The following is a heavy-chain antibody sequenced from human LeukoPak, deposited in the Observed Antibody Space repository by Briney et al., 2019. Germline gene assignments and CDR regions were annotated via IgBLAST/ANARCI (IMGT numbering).Heavy chain of an antibody. CDR2: ISAYNGNT. V-gene: IGHV1-18*01. Sequence: GASVKVSCKASGYTFTSYGISWVRQAPGQGLEWMGWISAYNGNTNYAQKLQGRVTMTTDTSTSTAYMELRSLRSDDTAVYYCARVNHGTAMVQLLDYSRQGTLVTVSS. CDR3: ARVNHGTAMVQLLDY. J-gene: IGHJ4*02. D-gene: IGHD5-18*01. CDR1: GYTFTSYG.